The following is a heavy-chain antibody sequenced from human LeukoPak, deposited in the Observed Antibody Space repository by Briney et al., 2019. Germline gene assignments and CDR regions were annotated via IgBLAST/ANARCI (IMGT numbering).Heavy chain of an antibody. J-gene: IGHJ4*02. CDR2: IRLDGSKI. V-gene: IGHV3-30*02. Sequence: LTFIRLDGSKIQYADSVKGRFTISRDNSKNTLYLQMNSLRAEDTAVYYCAKYGWSGYPVDYWGQGTLVTVSS. D-gene: IGHD3-3*01. CDR3: AKYGWSGYPVDY.